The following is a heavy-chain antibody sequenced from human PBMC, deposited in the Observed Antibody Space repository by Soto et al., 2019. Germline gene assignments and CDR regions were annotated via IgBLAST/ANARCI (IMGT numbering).Heavy chain of an antibody. J-gene: IGHJ4*02. CDR3: ARGLYDFWSGYPGDFDY. CDR1: GGSISSGGYS. V-gene: IGHV4-30-2*01. D-gene: IGHD3-3*01. Sequence: TLSLTCSFSGGSISSGGYSWSWIRQPPGKGLEWIGYIYHSGSTYYNPSLKSRVTISVDRSKNQFSLKLSSVTAADTAVYYCARGLYDFWSGYPGDFDYWGQGTLVTVSS. CDR2: IYHSGST.